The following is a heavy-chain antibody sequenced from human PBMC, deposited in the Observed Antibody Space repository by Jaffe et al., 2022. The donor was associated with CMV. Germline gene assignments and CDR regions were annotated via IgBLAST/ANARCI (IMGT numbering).Heavy chain of an antibody. Sequence: QVQLQESGPGLVRPSGTLSLTCTVSGGSINNYYWSWIRQPPGKGLEWIGYIHYSGSTTYKPSLKSRIIISVDTSKNQFSLRLSSVTAADTAVYYCVRQGVQVWMFDYWGQGTLVTVSS. CDR3: VRQGVQVWMFDY. D-gene: IGHD5-18*01. J-gene: IGHJ4*02. V-gene: IGHV4-59*08. CDR2: IHYSGST. CDR1: GGSINNYY.